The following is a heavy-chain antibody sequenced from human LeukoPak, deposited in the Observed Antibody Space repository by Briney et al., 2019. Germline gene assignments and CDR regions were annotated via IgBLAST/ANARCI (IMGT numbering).Heavy chain of an antibody. CDR2: ISAYNGNT. Sequence: ASVKVSCKASGGTFSSYAISWVRQAPGQGLEWMGWISAYNGNTNYAQKLQGRVTMTTDTSTSTAYMELRSLRSDDTAVYYCARDEVWVSYSSSWYDYWGQGTLVTVSS. CDR3: ARDEVWVSYSSSWYDY. V-gene: IGHV1-18*01. CDR1: GGTFSSYA. D-gene: IGHD6-13*01. J-gene: IGHJ4*02.